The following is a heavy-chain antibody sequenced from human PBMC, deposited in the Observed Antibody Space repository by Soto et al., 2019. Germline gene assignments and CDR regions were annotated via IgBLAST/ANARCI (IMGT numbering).Heavy chain of an antibody. CDR1: GFTFSSYS. V-gene: IGHV3-21*01. CDR3: ARLIAAAGTDAFDI. J-gene: IGHJ3*02. CDR2: IISSRSNI. D-gene: IGHD6-13*01. Sequence: PGGSLRLSCASSGFTFSSYSMNWVRQAPGKGLEWVSAIISSRSNIYYADSVKGRFTISRDNAKNSLYLQMNSLRAEDTAVYYCARLIAAAGTDAFDIWGQGTMVTVSS.